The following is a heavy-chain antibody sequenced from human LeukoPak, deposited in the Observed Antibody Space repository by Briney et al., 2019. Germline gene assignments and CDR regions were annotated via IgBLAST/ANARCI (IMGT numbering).Heavy chain of an antibody. Sequence: SETLSLTCAVYGGSFSGYYWSWIRQPPGKGLEWIGEINHSGSTNYNPSLKSRVTISVDTSKHQFSLKLSSVTAADTAVYYCARGRKRVVAAHKILDYWGQGTLVTVSS. V-gene: IGHV4-34*01. CDR3: ARGRKRVVAAHKILDY. J-gene: IGHJ4*02. CDR1: GGSFSGYY. CDR2: INHSGST. D-gene: IGHD2-15*01.